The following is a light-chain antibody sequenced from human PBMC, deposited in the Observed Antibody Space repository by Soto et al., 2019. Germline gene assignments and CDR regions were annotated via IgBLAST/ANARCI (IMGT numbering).Light chain of an antibody. J-gene: IGKJ4*01. CDR3: QQRSNWPLT. Sequence: ENFFTQSPRTLALSPGEKATPSFRASQSVSSYLAWYQQKPGQAPRLLIYDASNRATGIPARFSGSGSGTDFTLTISSLEPEDFAVYYCQQRSNWPLTFGGGTKVDIK. CDR2: DAS. CDR1: QSVSSY. V-gene: IGKV3-11*01.